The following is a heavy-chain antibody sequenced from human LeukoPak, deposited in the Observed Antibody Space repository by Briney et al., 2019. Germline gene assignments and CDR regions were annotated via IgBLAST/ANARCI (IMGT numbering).Heavy chain of an antibody. Sequence: GGSLRLSCVASGFSFSYYAMSWVRQPPGKGLEWVSVISRRDDYTYYADSVKGRFTISRDNSKNTLYLQMNTLRAEDTAVYYCANDYRSGSFHDFWGQGTLVTVSS. J-gene: IGHJ4*02. CDR2: ISRRDDYT. CDR3: ANDYRSGSFHDF. V-gene: IGHV3-23*01. CDR1: GFSFSYYA. D-gene: IGHD3-10*01.